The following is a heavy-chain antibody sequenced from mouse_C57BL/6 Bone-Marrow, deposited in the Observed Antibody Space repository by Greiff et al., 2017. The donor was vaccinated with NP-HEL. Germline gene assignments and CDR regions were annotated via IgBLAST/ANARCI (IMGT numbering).Heavy chain of an antibody. CDR3: AAHGSGSFYYAVDY. CDR1: GYAFSSSW. Sequence: VQRVESGPELVKPGASVKISCKASGYAFSSSWMNWVKQRPGKGLEWIGRIYPGDGDTNYNGKFKGKATLTADKSSSTAYMQLSSLTSEDSAVYVCAAHGSGSFYYAVDYWGQGTSVTVSS. CDR2: IYPGDGDT. D-gene: IGHD3-2*02. J-gene: IGHJ4*01. V-gene: IGHV1-82*01.